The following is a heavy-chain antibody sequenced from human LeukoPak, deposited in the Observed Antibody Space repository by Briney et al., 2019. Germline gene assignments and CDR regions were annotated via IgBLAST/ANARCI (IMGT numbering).Heavy chain of an antibody. CDR3: AKEIRSGSYGNGFDY. D-gene: IGHD1-26*01. Sequence: GGSLRLSCAASGSTFSSYAMSWVRQAPGKGLEWVSAISGSGGSTYYADSVKGRFTISRDNSKNTLYLQMNSLRAEDTAVYYCAKEIRSGSYGNGFDYWGQGTLVTVSS. CDR2: ISGSGGST. V-gene: IGHV3-23*01. CDR1: GSTFSSYA. J-gene: IGHJ4*02.